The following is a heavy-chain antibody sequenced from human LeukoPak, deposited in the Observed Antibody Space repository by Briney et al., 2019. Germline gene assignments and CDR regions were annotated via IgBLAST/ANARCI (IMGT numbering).Heavy chain of an antibody. CDR1: GFTFSISW. Sequence: GGSLRLSCAASGFTFSISWMSWVRQAPGKGLEWVANIKQDGSEKYYVDSVKGRFNISRDNARNSLYLQMNSLRAEDTAVYYCASAIDSWGQGTLVTVSS. CDR2: IKQDGSEK. J-gene: IGHJ4*02. CDR3: ASAIDS. V-gene: IGHV3-7*02.